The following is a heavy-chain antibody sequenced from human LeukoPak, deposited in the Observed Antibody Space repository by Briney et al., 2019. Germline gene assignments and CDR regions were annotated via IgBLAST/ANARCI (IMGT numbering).Heavy chain of an antibody. Sequence: SETLSLTCTVSGGSISSYYWSWIRQPAGKGLEWIGRIYTSGSTSGNTIYNPSLKSRVTMSVDTSKNQFSLKVSSMTAADTAVYYCARLYSVWGQGTLVTVSS. J-gene: IGHJ4*02. D-gene: IGHD2-15*01. V-gene: IGHV4-4*07. CDR2: IYTSGSTSGNT. CDR1: GGSISSYY. CDR3: ARLYSV.